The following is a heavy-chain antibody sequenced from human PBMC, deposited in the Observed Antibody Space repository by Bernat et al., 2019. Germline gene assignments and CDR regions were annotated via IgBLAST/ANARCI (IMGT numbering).Heavy chain of an antibody. CDR1: GFTFSDYY. V-gene: IGHV3-11*06. CDR2: ISSSSSYT. D-gene: IGHD3-10*01. CDR3: ARGCLDSREYHFRRGHYWFDP. J-gene: IGHJ5*02. Sequence: QVQLVESGGGLVKPGGSLRLSCAASGFTFSDYYMSWIRQAPGKGLEWVSFISSSSSYTNYADSVKGRFTISRDNAKNSLYLQMNSLRAEDTAVYYCARGCLDSREYHFRRGHYWFDPWGQGTLVTVSS.